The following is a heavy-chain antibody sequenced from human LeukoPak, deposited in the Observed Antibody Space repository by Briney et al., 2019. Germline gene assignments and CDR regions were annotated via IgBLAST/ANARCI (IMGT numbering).Heavy chain of an antibody. J-gene: IGHJ4*02. D-gene: IGHD1-26*01. CDR3: AKSGGYGLIDY. CDR1: GASISGSGYY. CDR2: IYSSGST. Sequence: SETLSLTCTVSGASISGSGYYWGWLRQPPGKGLEWIGSIYSSGSTYYNASLQSRVPISIETSKNQISLRLNSVTAADTAMYYCAKSGGYGLIDYWGQGTLVTVSS. V-gene: IGHV4-39*01.